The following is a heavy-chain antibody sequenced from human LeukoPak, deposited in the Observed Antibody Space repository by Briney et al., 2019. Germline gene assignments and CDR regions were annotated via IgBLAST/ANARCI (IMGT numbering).Heavy chain of an antibody. CDR1: GYTFTSYD. J-gene: IGHJ6*03. CDR2: MNPNSGNT. V-gene: IGHV1-8*01. D-gene: IGHD3-3*01. Sequence: ASVKVSCKASGYTFTSYDINWVRQATGQGVEWKGWMNPNSGNTGYAQKFQGRVTMTRNTSISTAYMELSSLRSEDTAVYYCARGGKDTIVLYYYYYMDVWGKGTTVTVSS. CDR3: ARGGKDTIVLYYYYYMDV.